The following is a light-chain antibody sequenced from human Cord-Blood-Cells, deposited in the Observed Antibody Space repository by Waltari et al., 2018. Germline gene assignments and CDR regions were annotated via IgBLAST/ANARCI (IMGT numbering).Light chain of an antibody. Sequence: EIVMTQSPATLSVSTGERATLSYRASQSVSSKLAWYQQKPGQAPRLLIYGASTRATGIPAWFSGSGSGTEFTLTISSLQSEDFAVYYCQQYNNWPYTFGQGTKLEIK. V-gene: IGKV3-15*01. J-gene: IGKJ2*01. CDR1: QSVSSK. CDR2: GAS. CDR3: QQYNNWPYT.